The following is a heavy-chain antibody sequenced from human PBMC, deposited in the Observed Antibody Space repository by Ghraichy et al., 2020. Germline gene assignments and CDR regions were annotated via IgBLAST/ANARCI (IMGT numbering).Heavy chain of an antibody. J-gene: IGHJ6*02. D-gene: IGHD2-2*01. Sequence: GGSLRLSCADSGFTFSSYAMSWVRQAPGKGLEWVSAISSSGGITYYADSVKGRFTISRDNSKNTLYLQMNSLRAEDTAVYYCAQNCITTNCHRYSAYYGMGVWGQGTTVTVSS. CDR3: AQNCITTNCHRYSAYYGMGV. V-gene: IGHV3-23*01. CDR1: GFTFSSYA. CDR2: ISSSGGIT.